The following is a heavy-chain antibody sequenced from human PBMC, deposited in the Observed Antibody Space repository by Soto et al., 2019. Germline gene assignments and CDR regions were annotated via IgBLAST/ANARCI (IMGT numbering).Heavy chain of an antibody. Sequence: TSETLSLTCTVSGDSISNSNYYWGWIRPPPGKGLEWIGKINHSGRTNYNPSLKSRLIMSVDTSKSQFSLKLSSVTAADTAVYYCARSSHYNHNALDMWGQGTMVTVSS. D-gene: IGHD3-10*01. CDR3: ARSSHYNHNALDM. J-gene: IGHJ3*02. CDR2: INHSGRT. CDR1: GDSISNSNYY. V-gene: IGHV4-39*07.